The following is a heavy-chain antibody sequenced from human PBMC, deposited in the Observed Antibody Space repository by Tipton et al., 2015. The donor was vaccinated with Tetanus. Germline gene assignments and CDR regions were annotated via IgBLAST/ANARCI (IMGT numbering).Heavy chain of an antibody. D-gene: IGHD3-22*01. J-gene: IGHJ4*02. V-gene: IGHV4-31*03. CDR2: IYFTGTT. CDR3: ARDSYYSSRWSFADY. CDR1: GDSISNGDFY. Sequence: TLSLTCTVSGDSISNGDFYWSWIRQHPGKGLEWIGYIYFTGTTYYNPSLESRLTISIDTSKNQFSLELTSVTAADTAVYYCARDSYYSSRWSFADYWGQGTLVTVSS.